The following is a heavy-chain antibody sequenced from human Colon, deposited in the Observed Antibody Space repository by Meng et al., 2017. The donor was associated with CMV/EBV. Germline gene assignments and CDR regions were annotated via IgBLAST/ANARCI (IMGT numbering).Heavy chain of an antibody. Sequence: SETLSLTCTVSDTSIYNYYWSWIRQPPGKGLEWIAYTYYTGSSNYNPSLKSRVTISLDTSKNQFSLNLSSVAAADTAVYYCARDHSLYGMDVWGQGTTVTVSS. D-gene: IGHD2-15*01. CDR2: TYYTGSS. CDR1: DTSIYNYY. J-gene: IGHJ6*02. V-gene: IGHV4-59*01. CDR3: ARDHSLYGMDV.